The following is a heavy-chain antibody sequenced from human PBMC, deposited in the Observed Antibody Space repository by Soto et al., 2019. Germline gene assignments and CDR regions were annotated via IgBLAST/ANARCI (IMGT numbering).Heavy chain of an antibody. D-gene: IGHD2-2*01. Sequence: GASVKVSCKASGYTFTGYYMHWVRQAPGQGLEWMGWINPNSGGTNYAQKFQGRVTMTRDTSISTAYMELSRLRSDDTAVYYCARPGYCSSTSCYNNWFGPWGQGTLVTVSS. J-gene: IGHJ5*02. V-gene: IGHV1-2*02. CDR3: ARPGYCSSTSCYNNWFGP. CDR1: GYTFTGYY. CDR2: INPNSGGT.